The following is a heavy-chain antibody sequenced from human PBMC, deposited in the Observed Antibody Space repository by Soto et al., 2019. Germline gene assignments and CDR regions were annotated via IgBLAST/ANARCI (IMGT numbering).Heavy chain of an antibody. CDR1: GGTFSSYA. CDR2: IIPICGTA. V-gene: IGHV1-69*13. Sequence: ASVKVSCKASGGTFSSYAISWVRQAPGQGLEWMGGIIPICGTANYAQKFQGRVTITADESTSTAYMELSSLRSEDTAVYYCARLGDAVVGATHYFYYYGMDVWGQGTTVTVSS. J-gene: IGHJ6*02. CDR3: ARLGDAVVGATHYFYYYGMDV. D-gene: IGHD1-26*01.